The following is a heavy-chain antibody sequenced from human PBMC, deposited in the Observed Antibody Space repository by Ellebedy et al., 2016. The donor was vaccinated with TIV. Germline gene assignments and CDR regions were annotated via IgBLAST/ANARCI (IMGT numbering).Heavy chain of an antibody. V-gene: IGHV3-23*01. D-gene: IGHD3-9*01. CDR3: ARESPGWSAFDI. J-gene: IGHJ3*02. CDR2: LTADGRST. CDR1: GFSLSNSF. Sequence: GGSLRLSXAASGFSLSNSFMSWIRQAPGKGLEWVSTLTADGRSTYFADSVKGRFTISRDNSKNSLYLQLNSLRDEDTAVYYCARESPGWSAFDIWGQGTMGTVSS.